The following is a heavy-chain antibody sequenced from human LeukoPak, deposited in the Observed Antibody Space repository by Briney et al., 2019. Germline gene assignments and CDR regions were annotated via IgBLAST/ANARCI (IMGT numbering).Heavy chain of an antibody. V-gene: IGHV3-23*01. CDR3: AKDRSSSWLDDAFDI. J-gene: IGHJ3*02. D-gene: IGHD2-15*01. CDR2: TSDSGGTT. CDR1: GFTFSSYA. Sequence: PGGSLRLSCAVSGFTFSSYAMSWVRQAPGKGLEWVSATSDSGGTTYYADSVKGRFTISRDNSKNTLYLQMNSLRAEDTAVYYCAKDRSSSWLDDAFDIWGQGTMVTVSS.